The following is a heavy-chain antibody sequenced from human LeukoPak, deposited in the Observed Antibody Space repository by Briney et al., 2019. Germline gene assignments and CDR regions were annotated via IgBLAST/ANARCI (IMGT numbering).Heavy chain of an antibody. CDR3: AKQNYYDSSGYYLN. CDR2: IRYEGSNK. J-gene: IGHJ4*02. CDR1: GFTFSSYG. Sequence: PGGSLRLSCAASGFTFSSYGMHWVRQAPGKGLEWVAFIRYEGSNKYYADSVKGRFTISRDNSKNTLYLQMNSLRAEDTAVYYCAKQNYYDSSGYYLNWGQGTLVTVSS. D-gene: IGHD3-22*01. V-gene: IGHV3-30*02.